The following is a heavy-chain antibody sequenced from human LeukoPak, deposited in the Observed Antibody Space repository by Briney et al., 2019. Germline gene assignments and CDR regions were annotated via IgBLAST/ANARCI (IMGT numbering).Heavy chain of an antibody. CDR1: GGSIYSGTYY. CDR2: IYTSGST. J-gene: IGHJ1*01. D-gene: IGHD1-26*01. V-gene: IGHV4-61*02. CDR3: AETILSGSYPQYFQH. Sequence: SETLSLTCSVSGGSIYSGTYYWSWIRQPAGKGLEWIGRIYTSGSTNYHPSLKSRVTISVDTSKNQFSLKLSSVTAADTAVYYCAETILSGSYPQYFQHWGQGTLVTVSS.